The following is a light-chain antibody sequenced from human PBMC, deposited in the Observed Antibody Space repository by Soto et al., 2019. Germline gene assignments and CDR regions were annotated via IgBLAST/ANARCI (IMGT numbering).Light chain of an antibody. CDR2: EEN. Sequence: QSALTQPASVSGSPGQSITISCPGTSSDVGSDNLVSWYQQHPGKAPKLIIYEENKRPSGVSNRFSGSKFGNTASLTISGFQAEDEAEYFCYTYAGSIPLVVFGGGTKLTVL. CDR3: YTYAGSIPLVV. CDR1: SSDVGSDNL. V-gene: IGLV2-23*02. J-gene: IGLJ3*02.